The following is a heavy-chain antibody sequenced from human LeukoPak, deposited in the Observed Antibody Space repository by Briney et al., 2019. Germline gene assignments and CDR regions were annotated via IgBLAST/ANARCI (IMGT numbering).Heavy chain of an antibody. V-gene: IGHV3-23*01. J-gene: IGHJ4*02. CDR1: GFTFSSYA. Sequence: PGGSLRLSCAAPGFTFSSYAMSWVRQAPGKGLEWVSAISGSGGSTYYADSVKGRFTISRDNSKNTLYLQMNSLRAEDTAVYYCAKDGVATIMGGYFDYWGQGTLVTVSS. D-gene: IGHD5-12*01. CDR2: ISGSGGST. CDR3: AKDGVATIMGGYFDY.